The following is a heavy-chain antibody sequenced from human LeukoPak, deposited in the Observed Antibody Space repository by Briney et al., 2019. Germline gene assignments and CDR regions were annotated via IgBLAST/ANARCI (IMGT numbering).Heavy chain of an antibody. Sequence: AGGSLRLSCAASGFTFSSYGMHWVRQAPGKGLEWVAVIWYDGSNKYYADSVKGRFTISRDNSKNTLYLQMNSLRAEDTAVYYCARGSLGATGHHFDYWGQGTLVTVSS. CDR2: IWYDGSNK. CDR1: GFTFSSYG. V-gene: IGHV3-33*01. D-gene: IGHD1-26*01. CDR3: ARGSLGATGHHFDY. J-gene: IGHJ4*02.